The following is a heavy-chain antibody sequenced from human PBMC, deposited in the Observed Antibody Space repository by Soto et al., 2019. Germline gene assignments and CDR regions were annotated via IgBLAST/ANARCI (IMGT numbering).Heavy chain of an antibody. CDR2: IDPSDSYT. CDR1: GYSFTSYW. V-gene: IGHV5-10-1*01. D-gene: IGHD3-22*01. J-gene: IGHJ3*02. CDR3: AIHVPIDYYYDSSGYYGAFDI. Sequence: GESLKISCKGSGYSFTSYWISWVRQMPGKGLEWKGRIDPSDSYTNYSPSFQGHVAISADKSISTAYLQWSSLKASDTAMYYCAIHVPIDYYYDSSGYYGAFDIWGQGTMVTVSS.